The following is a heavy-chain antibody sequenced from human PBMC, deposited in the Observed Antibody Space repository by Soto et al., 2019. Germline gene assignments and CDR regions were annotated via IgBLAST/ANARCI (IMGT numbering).Heavy chain of an antibody. J-gene: IGHJ4*02. V-gene: IGHV3-23*01. D-gene: IGHD6-13*01. CDR3: AKRAVGIYFDY. CDR2: ISGSGGST. CDR1: GFTFSSYA. Sequence: EVQLLESGGGLVQPGGSLRLSCAVSGFTFSSYAMNWVHQAPGKGLEWVSVISGSGGSTYYADSVKGRFTISRDNSKNTLYLQMNSLRAVDTAVYYCAKRAVGIYFDYWGQGTLVTVSS.